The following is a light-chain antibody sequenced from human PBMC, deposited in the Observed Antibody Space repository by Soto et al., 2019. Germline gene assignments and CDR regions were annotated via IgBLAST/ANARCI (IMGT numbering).Light chain of an antibody. V-gene: IGKV3-11*01. CDR3: QQRSNWLPLT. J-gene: IGKJ4*01. CDR1: QSVTTQ. Sequence: VLTQSPGTLSLSPGERATLSCRASQSVTTQLAWYQQKPGQAPRLIIHGASSRATGVPARFSGSGSGTDFTLTISILEHEDFAVYYCQQRSNWLPLTFGGGTKVEIK. CDR2: GAS.